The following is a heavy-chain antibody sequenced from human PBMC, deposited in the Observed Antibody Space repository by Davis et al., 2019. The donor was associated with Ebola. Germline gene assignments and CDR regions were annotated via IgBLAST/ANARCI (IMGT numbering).Heavy chain of an antibody. J-gene: IGHJ4*02. CDR3: ARDFVVGEAGPDY. CDR1: GFTFSSYS. D-gene: IGHD2-2*01. V-gene: IGHV3-21*01. CDR2: ISSSSSYI. Sequence: GESLKISCAASGFTFSSYSMNWVRQAPGKGLEWVSSISSSSSYIYYADSVKGRFTISRDNAKNSLYLQMNSLRAEDTAVYYCARDFVVGEAGPDYWGQGTLVTVSS.